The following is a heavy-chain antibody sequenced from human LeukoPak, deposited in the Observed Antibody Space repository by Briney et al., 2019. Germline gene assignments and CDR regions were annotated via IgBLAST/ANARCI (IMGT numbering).Heavy chain of an antibody. Sequence: GGSLRLSCAASGFTFDDYAMHWVRQAPGKGLEWVSGISWNSGSIGYADSVKGRFTISRDNAKNSLYLQMNSLRAEDTALYYCAKGTIDRSGSYARDAFDIWGQGTMVTVSS. D-gene: IGHD1-26*01. CDR1: GFTFDDYA. V-gene: IGHV3-9*01. J-gene: IGHJ3*02. CDR2: ISWNSGSI. CDR3: AKGTIDRSGSYARDAFDI.